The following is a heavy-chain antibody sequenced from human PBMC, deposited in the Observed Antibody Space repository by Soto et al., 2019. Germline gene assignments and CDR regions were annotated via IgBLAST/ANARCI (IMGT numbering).Heavy chain of an antibody. V-gene: IGHV3-23*01. CDR2: MSNSGDLK. CDR3: AKDAARTNGWYYFDY. D-gene: IGHD6-19*01. J-gene: IGHJ4*02. CDR1: DLSFRTYA. Sequence: EVQLLESGEGLYRPGGSLRFSCAASDLSFRTYAMGWVRRAQGKGREGVSVMSNSGDLKYYADSVKGRFTISRDNSENTLYLQMSSMRAEDAAIYYCAKDAARTNGWYYFDYWGQGTLVTVSS.